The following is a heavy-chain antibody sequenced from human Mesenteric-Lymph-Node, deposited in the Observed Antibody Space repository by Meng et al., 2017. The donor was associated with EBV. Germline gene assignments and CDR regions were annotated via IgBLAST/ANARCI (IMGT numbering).Heavy chain of an antibody. J-gene: IGHJ4*02. V-gene: IGHV4-4*01. Sequence: QGRLQEPGPELVKPAGPLALTCPVSGCSCTTSNCCCWFRQPPGKGLGWIGEIDQRGSTNYNPALTSRVTISVDESTNEFSLSLTSVTAADTAVYFCARVNEGQWLVRGAFDYWGQGTLVTVSS. D-gene: IGHD6-19*01. CDR3: ARVNEGQWLVRGAFDY. CDR1: GCSCTTSNC. CDR2: IDQRGST.